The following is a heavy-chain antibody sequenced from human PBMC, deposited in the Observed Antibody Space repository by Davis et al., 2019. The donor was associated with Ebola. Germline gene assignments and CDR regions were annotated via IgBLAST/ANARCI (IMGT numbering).Heavy chain of an antibody. Sequence: GESLKIPCEASGFTFSNVWMSWVRPAPGKGLEWLARNKPRSDGEIPDYAASLESRFSLPRPDSGNTVDLQMNSLRSDDAAVYSCTTDRGVNLGQRVESLGYWGQGTLVTVSS. J-gene: IGHJ4*02. CDR2: NKPRSDGEIP. CDR3: TTDRGVNLGQRVESLGY. D-gene: IGHD7-27*01. CDR1: GFTFSNVW. V-gene: IGHV3-15*01.